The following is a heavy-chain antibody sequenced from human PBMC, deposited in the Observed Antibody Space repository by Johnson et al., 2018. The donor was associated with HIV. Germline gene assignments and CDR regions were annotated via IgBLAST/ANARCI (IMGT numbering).Heavy chain of an antibody. Sequence: EQLVESGGGVVQPGRSLRLSCAASGFTFSSYAMHWVRQAPGKGLEWVSYISSSGSTIYYADSVKGRFTISRDNAKNSLYHQMNSLRAEDTAVYYCARIGAWQLHRAFDIWGQGTMVTVSS. D-gene: IGHD2-15*01. J-gene: IGHJ3*02. CDR2: ISSSGSTI. CDR1: GFTFSSYA. CDR3: ARIGAWQLHRAFDI. V-gene: IGHV3-48*04.